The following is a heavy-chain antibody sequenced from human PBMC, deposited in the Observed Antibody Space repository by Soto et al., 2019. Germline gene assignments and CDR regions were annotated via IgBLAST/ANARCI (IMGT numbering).Heavy chain of an antibody. CDR1: GGTFGSYA. D-gene: IGHD2-2*01. CDR2: IIPVSGAA. J-gene: IGHJ4*02. CDR3: ATALGCRSTSCTLDY. Sequence: QVQLVQSGAEVKKPGSSVKVSCKASGGTFGSYAFSWVRQAPGQGLEWMGGIIPVSGAAHYAQKFQGRVRITADESTSTAYMELRSLSSQETAVYYCATALGCRSTSCTLDYWGQGTRVIVSS. V-gene: IGHV1-69*01.